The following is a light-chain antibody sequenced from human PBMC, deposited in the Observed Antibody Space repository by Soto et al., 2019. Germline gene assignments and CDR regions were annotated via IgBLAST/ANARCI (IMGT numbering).Light chain of an antibody. J-gene: IGKJ4*01. CDR1: QSISSW. Sequence: DIQMTQSPSTLSASVGDRVTITCRASQSISSWLAWYQQKPGKAPKRLIYKASSLESGVPSRFSGSGSGTEFTLPISSLQPDDFATYYCQQYNSYSPLTFGGGTKVEIK. CDR3: QQYNSYSPLT. V-gene: IGKV1-5*03. CDR2: KAS.